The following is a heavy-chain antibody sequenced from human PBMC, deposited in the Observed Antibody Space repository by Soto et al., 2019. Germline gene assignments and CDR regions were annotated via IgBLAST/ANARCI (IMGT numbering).Heavy chain of an antibody. Sequence: ASVKVSCKASGYTFTRYDINWVRQATGQGLEWMGWMNPNSGNTGYAQKFQGRVTMTRNTSISTAYMELSSLRSEDTAVYYCARGYTQLVPKPYYYYGMDVWGQGTTVTVSS. CDR2: MNPNSGNT. D-gene: IGHD6-13*01. J-gene: IGHJ6*02. CDR1: GYTFTRYD. CDR3: ARGYTQLVPKPYYYYGMDV. V-gene: IGHV1-8*01.